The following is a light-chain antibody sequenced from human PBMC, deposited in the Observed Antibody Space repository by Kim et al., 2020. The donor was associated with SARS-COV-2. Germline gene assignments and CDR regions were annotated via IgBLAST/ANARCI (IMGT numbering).Light chain of an antibody. Sequence: GQRVTSAYSGRRSNLGSNFVYWYQQIPGTAPKLLIYRNNQRPSGVPDRFSGSKSGTSAYLAISGLRSEDEADYYCAAWDDSLSGWVFGGGTQLTVL. J-gene: IGLJ3*02. V-gene: IGLV1-47*01. CDR3: AAWDDSLSGWV. CDR2: RNN. CDR1: RSNLGSNF.